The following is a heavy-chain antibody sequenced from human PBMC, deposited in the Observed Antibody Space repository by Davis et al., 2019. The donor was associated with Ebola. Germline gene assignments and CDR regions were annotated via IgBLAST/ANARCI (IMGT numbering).Heavy chain of an antibody. D-gene: IGHD2-2*02. V-gene: IGHV1-8*01. CDR3: ARDRCSSTSCYKGSWFDP. CDR1: GYTFTSYD. J-gene: IGHJ5*02. CDR2: INPNSGGT. Sequence: ASVKVSCKASGYTFTSYDINWVRQAPGQGLEWMGWINPNSGGTHYVQKFQGRVTMTRDTSTSTVYMELSSLRSEDTAVYYCARDRCSSTSCYKGSWFDPWGQGTLVTVSS.